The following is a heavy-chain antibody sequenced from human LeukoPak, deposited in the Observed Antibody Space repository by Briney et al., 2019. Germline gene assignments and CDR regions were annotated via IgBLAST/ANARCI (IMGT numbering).Heavy chain of an antibody. CDR2: INHSGST. J-gene: IGHJ4*02. V-gene: IGHV4-34*01. D-gene: IGHD4-17*01. CDR3: ARVGDSVGAKDY. CDR1: GGSFSGYY. Sequence: SGTLSLTCAVYGGSFSGYYWSWIRQPPGKGLEWIGEINHSGSTNYNPSLKSRVTISVDTSKNQFSLKLSSVTAADTAVYYCARVGDSVGAKDYWGQGTLVTVSS.